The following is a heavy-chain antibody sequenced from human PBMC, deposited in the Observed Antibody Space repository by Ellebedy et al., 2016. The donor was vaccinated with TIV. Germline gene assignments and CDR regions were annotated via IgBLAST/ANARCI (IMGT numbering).Heavy chain of an antibody. V-gene: IGHV1-2*04. D-gene: IGHD6-6*01. CDR3: ARESIAARGAGMDV. J-gene: IGHJ6*02. CDR2: INPNSGGT. CDR1: GYTFTGYY. Sequence: ASVKVSXKASGYTFTGYYMHWVRQAPGQGLEWMGWINPNSGGTNYAQKFQGWVTMTRDTSISTAYMELSRLRSDDTAVYYCARESIAARGAGMDVWGQGTTVTVSS.